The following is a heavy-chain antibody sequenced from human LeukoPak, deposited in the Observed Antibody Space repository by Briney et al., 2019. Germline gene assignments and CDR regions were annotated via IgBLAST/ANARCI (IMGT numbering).Heavy chain of an antibody. CDR3: AREYSSSWYSRYYYYYMDV. Sequence: QPGGSLRLSCAASGFTFSSYWMHWVRQAPGKGLVWVSRINSDGSSTSYADSVKGRFTISRDNAKNTLFLQMNSLRAEDTAVYYCAREYSSSWYSRYYYYYMDVWGKGTTVTISS. V-gene: IGHV3-74*01. CDR2: INSDGSST. J-gene: IGHJ6*03. CDR1: GFTFSSYW. D-gene: IGHD6-13*01.